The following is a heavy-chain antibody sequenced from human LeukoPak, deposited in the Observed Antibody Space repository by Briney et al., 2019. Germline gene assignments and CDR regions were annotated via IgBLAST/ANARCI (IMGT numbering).Heavy chain of an antibody. Sequence: GGSLRLSCAASGFTFSSYWMHWVRQAPGKGLVWVSRINSDGSSTTYADSVKGRFTISRDDAKNTLYLQMNSLRAEDTAVYYCARSSQYSSCDCWGQGTLVTVSS. CDR1: GFTFSSYW. CDR3: ARSSQYSSCDC. V-gene: IGHV3-74*01. CDR2: INSDGSST. D-gene: IGHD6-6*01. J-gene: IGHJ4*02.